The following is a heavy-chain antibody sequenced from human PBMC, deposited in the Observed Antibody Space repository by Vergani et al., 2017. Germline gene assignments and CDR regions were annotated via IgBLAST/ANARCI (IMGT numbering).Heavy chain of an antibody. CDR2: INTGNGNT. D-gene: IGHD2-15*01. Sequence: QVQLVQSGAEVKKPGASVKVSCKASGYTFTSYAMHWVRQAPGQRLEWMGWINTGNGNTKYSQKFQGRVTITRDTSASTANMELSSLRSEDTAVYYCARGLTLTCSGGSCPLAFWGQGTLVTVSS. CDR1: GYTFTSYA. V-gene: IGHV1-3*04. CDR3: ARGLTLTCSGGSCPLAF. J-gene: IGHJ4*02.